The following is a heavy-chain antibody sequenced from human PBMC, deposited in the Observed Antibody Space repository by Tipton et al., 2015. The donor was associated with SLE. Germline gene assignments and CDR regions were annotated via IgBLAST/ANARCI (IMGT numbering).Heavy chain of an antibody. Sequence: FLRLSCAASGFTFGDYAMSWVRQAPGKGLEWVSYISSSSSTIYYADSVKGRFTISRDNAKNSLYLQMNSLRDEDTAVYYCARGIAVAGNYFDYWGQGTLVTVSS. CDR1: GFTFGDYA. CDR3: ARGIAVAGNYFDY. CDR2: ISSSSSTI. J-gene: IGHJ4*02. V-gene: IGHV3-48*02. D-gene: IGHD6-19*01.